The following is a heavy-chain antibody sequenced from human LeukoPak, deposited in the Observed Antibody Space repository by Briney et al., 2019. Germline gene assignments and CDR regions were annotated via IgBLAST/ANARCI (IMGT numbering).Heavy chain of an antibody. D-gene: IGHD6-13*01. Sequence: PGGSLRLSCAASGFTFSTYAMHWVRQAPGKGLEWVALISYDGSNKYYADSVKGRFTISIDNYKNTLYLQMNSLRAGDAAVYFCARDAWGAAAGTNYFDYWGQGTLVTVSS. V-gene: IGHV3-30-3*01. J-gene: IGHJ4*02. CDR2: ISYDGSNK. CDR3: ARDAWGAAAGTNYFDY. CDR1: GFTFSTYA.